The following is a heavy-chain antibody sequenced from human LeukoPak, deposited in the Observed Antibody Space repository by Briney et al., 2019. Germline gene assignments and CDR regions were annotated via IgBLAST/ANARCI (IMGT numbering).Heavy chain of an antibody. V-gene: IGHV3-23*01. CDR3: ARGIYYDSSGYYYY. CDR2: ISGSGGST. Sequence: PGGSLRLSCAASGFTFSSYAMSWVRQAPGKGLEWVSAISGSGGSTYYADSVKGRFTISRDNSKNTLYLQMNSLRAADTAVYYCARGIYYDSSGYYYYWGQGTLVTVSS. J-gene: IGHJ4*02. CDR1: GFTFSSYA. D-gene: IGHD3-22*01.